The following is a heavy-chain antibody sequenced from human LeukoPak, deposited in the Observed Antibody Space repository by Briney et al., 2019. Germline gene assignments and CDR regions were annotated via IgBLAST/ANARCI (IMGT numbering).Heavy chain of an antibody. J-gene: IGHJ4*02. CDR2: ISGYNANT. V-gene: IGHV1-18*01. CDR3: ARITDVLSGDYLVDFDY. Sequence: ASVKVSCKASGYIFYKFGISWVRQAPGQGLEWLGWISGYNANTNYAQKLQDRITMSIDTSTSTAYMELRSLRPVDTAVYYCARITDVLSGDYLVDFDYWGQGTLVTVSA. CDR1: GYIFYKFG. D-gene: IGHD3-3*01.